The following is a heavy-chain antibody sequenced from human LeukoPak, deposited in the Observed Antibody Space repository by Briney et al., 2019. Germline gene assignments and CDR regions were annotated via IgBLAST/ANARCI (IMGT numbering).Heavy chain of an antibody. J-gene: IGHJ4*02. D-gene: IGHD5-18*01. CDR2: INSDGSTT. CDR1: GFTFSSYW. Sequence: GSLRLSFAASGFTFSSYWIHWVRQDPGKGLVWVSRINSDGSTTSYADSVKGRFTISRDNAKNTLYLQMNSLRAEDTAVYYCATAPMSGYTYTLGYWGQGTLVTVSS. CDR3: ATAPMSGYTYTLGY. V-gene: IGHV3-74*01.